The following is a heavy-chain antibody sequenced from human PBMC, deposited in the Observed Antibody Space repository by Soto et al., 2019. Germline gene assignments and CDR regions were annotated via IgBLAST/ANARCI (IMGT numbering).Heavy chain of an antibody. V-gene: IGHV3-30-3*02. CDR1: GFTFSSYA. CDR3: AKFGNPDSGPIGY. CDR2: ISYDGSNK. J-gene: IGHJ4*02. Sequence: GGSLRLSCAASGFTFSSYAMHWVRQAPGKGLEWVAVISYDGSNKYYAESVKGRFTISRDNSKNTLYLQMNSLRAEDTAVYYCAKFGNPDSGPIGYWGQGTLVTVSS. D-gene: IGHD3-10*01.